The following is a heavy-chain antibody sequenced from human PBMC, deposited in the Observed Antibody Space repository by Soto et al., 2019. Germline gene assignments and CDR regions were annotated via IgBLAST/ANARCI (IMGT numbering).Heavy chain of an antibody. J-gene: IGHJ6*03. CDR1: GGSISSGGYY. CDR3: ARGRGSKGWYYYYYMDV. V-gene: IGHV4-31*03. CDR2: IYYSGST. Sequence: QVQLQESGPGLVKPSQTLSLTCTVSGGSISSGGYYWSWIRQHPGKGLEWIGYIYYSGSTYYNPSLKSRVTISVDTSKNQFSLKLSPVTAADTAVYYCARGRGSKGWYYYYYMDVWGKGTTVTVSS. D-gene: IGHD4-4*01.